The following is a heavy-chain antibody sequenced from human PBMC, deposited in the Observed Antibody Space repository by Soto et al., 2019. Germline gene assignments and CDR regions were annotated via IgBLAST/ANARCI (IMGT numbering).Heavy chain of an antibody. D-gene: IGHD1-26*01. CDR3: ARREIQGPIDY. V-gene: IGHV4-28*01. Sequence: QVQLQESGPGLVKPSDTLSLTCAVSGYSISSSNWWGWIRQPPGKGLEWIGYIYYSGTTYYNPSLKSRVTVSVAPSKNQFSLKLTSVTAVDTAVYYWARREIQGPIDYWGQGTLVTVSS. CDR2: IYYSGTT. J-gene: IGHJ4*02. CDR1: GYSISSSNW.